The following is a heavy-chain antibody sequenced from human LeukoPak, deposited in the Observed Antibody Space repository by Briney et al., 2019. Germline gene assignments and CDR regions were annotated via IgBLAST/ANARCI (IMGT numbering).Heavy chain of an antibody. V-gene: IGHV1-69*05. Sequence: SVKVSCKASGGTFSSYAISWVRQAHGQGLEWMGGIIPIFGTANYAQKFQGRVTITTDESTSTAYMELSSLRSEDTAVYYCARTSRGSGSYYSGFDYWGQGTLVTVSS. CDR2: IIPIFGTA. J-gene: IGHJ4*02. CDR3: ARTSRGSGSYYSGFDY. D-gene: IGHD1-26*01. CDR1: GGTFSSYA.